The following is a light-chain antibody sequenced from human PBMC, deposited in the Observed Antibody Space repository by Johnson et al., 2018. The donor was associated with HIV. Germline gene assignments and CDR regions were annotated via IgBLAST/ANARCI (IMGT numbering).Light chain of an antibody. CDR2: DNN. V-gene: IGLV1-51*01. CDR3: GTWDSSLSNFV. Sequence: QSVLTQPPSVSAAPGQKVTISCSGSSYNIENYYVSWYQHHPGTAPKLLIYDNNKRPSGIPDRFSGSKSGTSATLGITGLQTGDEADYYCGTWDSSLSNFVFGIGTKVSVL. J-gene: IGLJ1*01. CDR1: SYNIENYY.